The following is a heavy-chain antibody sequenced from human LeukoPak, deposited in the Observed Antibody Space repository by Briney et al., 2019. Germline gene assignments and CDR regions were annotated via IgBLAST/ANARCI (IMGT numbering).Heavy chain of an antibody. CDR2: LYYSGTT. CDR1: GGSISSSSYY. Sequence: SETLSLTCTVSGGSISSSSYYWGWIRQPPGKGLEWIVSLYYSGTTYYNPSLKSRVTISVDTSKNQFSLKLSSVTAADTAVYYCARLSGSYWPAGYWGQGTLVTVSS. D-gene: IGHD1-26*01. CDR3: ARLSGSYWPAGY. V-gene: IGHV4-39*01. J-gene: IGHJ4*02.